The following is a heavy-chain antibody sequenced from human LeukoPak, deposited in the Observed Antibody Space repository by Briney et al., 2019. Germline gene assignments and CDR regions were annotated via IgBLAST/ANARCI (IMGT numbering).Heavy chain of an antibody. V-gene: IGHV1-2*02. CDR3: ARYKTIFGVVILND. CDR2: INPNSGGT. J-gene: IGHJ4*02. Sequence: ASVKLSCTAAGSTFTGYSMLWVPQAPAPALEWMGWINPNSGGTNYAQKFHGTVTMTMDTSISTAYMQLSRLRSDDTAVYYCARYKTIFGVVILNDWGQGTLVTVSS. D-gene: IGHD3-3*01. CDR1: GSTFTGYS.